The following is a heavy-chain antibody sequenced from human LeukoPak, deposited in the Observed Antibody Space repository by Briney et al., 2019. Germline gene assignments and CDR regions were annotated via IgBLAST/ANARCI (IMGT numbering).Heavy chain of an antibody. J-gene: IGHJ4*02. D-gene: IGHD5-24*01. CDR3: AKSGYNRFDY. Sequence: GGSLRLSCAASGFTFSSYGMHWVRQAPGKGLEGVAFIRYDGSNKYYADSVKGRFTISRDDSKNTLYLQMNSLRAEDTALYFCAKSGYNRFDYWGQGTLVTVSS. CDR2: IRYDGSNK. V-gene: IGHV3-30*02. CDR1: GFTFSSYG.